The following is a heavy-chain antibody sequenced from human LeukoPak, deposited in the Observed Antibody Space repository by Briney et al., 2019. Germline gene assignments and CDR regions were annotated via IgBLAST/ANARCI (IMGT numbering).Heavy chain of an antibody. V-gene: IGHV4-59*08. CDR1: GGSISSYY. CDR2: IYYSGST. CDR3: ARLVVVVAATREYYFDY. Sequence: SETLSLTCTVSGGSISSYYWSWIRQPPGKGLEWIGYIYYSGSTNYNPSLKSRVTISVDTSKNQFSLKLSSVTAADTAVYYCARLVVVVAATREYYFDYWGQGTLVTVSS. J-gene: IGHJ4*02. D-gene: IGHD2-15*01.